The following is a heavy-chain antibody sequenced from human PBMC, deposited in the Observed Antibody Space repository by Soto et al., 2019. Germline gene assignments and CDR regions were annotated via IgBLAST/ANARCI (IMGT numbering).Heavy chain of an antibody. D-gene: IGHD2-2*01. CDR2: ILPIFGTA. CDR1: GGTFSSYA. V-gene: IGHV1-69*06. J-gene: IGHJ6*02. Sequence: QVQLVQSGAEVKKPGSPVKVSCKASGGTFSSYAISWVRQAPGQGLEWMGGILPIFGTANYARKIQGRVTITAERSTSTAYMELSSLRSEDTAVYYCARASTLTVHCGSVSCPRMDVWGQGTTVTVAS. CDR3: ARASTLTVHCGSVSCPRMDV.